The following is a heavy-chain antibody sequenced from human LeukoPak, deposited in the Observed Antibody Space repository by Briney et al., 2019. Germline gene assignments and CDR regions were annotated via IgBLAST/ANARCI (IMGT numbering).Heavy chain of an antibody. CDR2: IHTSGST. CDR1: DDSITIYY. Sequence: KPSETLSLTCTVSDDSITIYYWSWIRQPAGKELEWIGRIHTSGSTNYNPSLKSRVTMSVDTSKNHFSLRLSSVTAAATAVYYCARGERSTFLTVLQERRGGGGPWYFDLWGRGTLVTVSS. D-gene: IGHD3-16*01. V-gene: IGHV4-4*07. J-gene: IGHJ2*01. CDR3: ARGERSTFLTVLQERRGGGGPWYFDL.